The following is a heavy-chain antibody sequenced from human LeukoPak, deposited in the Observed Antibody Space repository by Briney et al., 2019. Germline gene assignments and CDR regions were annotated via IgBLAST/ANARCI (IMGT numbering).Heavy chain of an antibody. D-gene: IGHD2-21*02. CDR3: ALLTAGPFDY. J-gene: IGHJ4*02. V-gene: IGHV4-34*01. CDR2: INHSGST. Sequence: ASETLPLTCAVYGGSFSGYYWSWIRQPPGKGLEWIGEINHSGSTNHNPSLKSRVTISVDTSKNQFSLKLSSVTAADTAVYYCALLTAGPFDYWGQGTLVTVSS. CDR1: GGSFSGYY.